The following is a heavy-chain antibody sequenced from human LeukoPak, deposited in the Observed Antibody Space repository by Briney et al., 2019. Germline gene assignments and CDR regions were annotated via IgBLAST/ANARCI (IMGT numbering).Heavy chain of an antibody. CDR3: AREGCSGGSCYGTVGIDH. CDR1: VGSISSGGYS. D-gene: IGHD2-15*01. J-gene: IGHJ4*02. CDR2: IYFTGIT. V-gene: IGHV4-31*03. Sequence: PSQTLSLTRTFSVGSISSGGYSWSWIRQFPGKGLEWIGYIYFTGITYYNPSLKSRATFSVDTSENEFSLSLRSVTAADTAVYYCAREGCSGGSCYGTVGIDHWGQGTLVTVSS.